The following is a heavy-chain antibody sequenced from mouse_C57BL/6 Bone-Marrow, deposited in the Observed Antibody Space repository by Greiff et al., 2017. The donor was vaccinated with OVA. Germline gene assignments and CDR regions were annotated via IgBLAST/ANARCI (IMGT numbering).Heavy chain of an antibody. V-gene: IGHV5-9-1*02. CDR1: GFTFSSYA. CDR2: ISSGGDYI. CDR3: TREDYYGSGFAY. Sequence: EVKLMESGEGLVKPGGSLKLSCAASGFTFSSYAMSWVRQTPEKRLEWVAYISSGGDYIYYADTVKGRFTISRDNARNTLYLQMSSLKSEDTAMYYCTREDYYGSGFAYWGQGTLVTVSA. J-gene: IGHJ3*01. D-gene: IGHD1-1*01.